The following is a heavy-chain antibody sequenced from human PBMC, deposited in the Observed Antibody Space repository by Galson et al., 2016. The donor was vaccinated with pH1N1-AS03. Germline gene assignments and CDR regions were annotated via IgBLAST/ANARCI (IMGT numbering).Heavy chain of an antibody. V-gene: IGHV3-66*01. D-gene: IGHD4-23*01. CDR3: VRDFRWGGNSGY. CDR2: IYSGGTT. J-gene: IGHJ4*02. CDR1: GFTVSSSH. Sequence: SLRLSCAASGFTVSSSHMNWVRQAPGKELEWVSIIYSGGTTYYADSVKGRFIVSGDNSKNTLYLQMNSLRAEDTAVYYCVRDFRWGGNSGYWGQGTLVTVSS.